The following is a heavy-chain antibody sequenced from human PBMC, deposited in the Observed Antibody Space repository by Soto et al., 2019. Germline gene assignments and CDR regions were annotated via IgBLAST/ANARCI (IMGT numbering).Heavy chain of an antibody. CDR1: GFTFSSHH. V-gene: IGHV3-48*02. CDR2: VNLKGAPT. CDR3: ARDFRFAVEL. J-gene: IGHJ3*01. Sequence: EEQLVESGGGLVEPGGSLRLSCVASGFTFSSHHMDWVRQAPGKGPEWVAYVNLKGAPTYYADSVKGRFTISRDNAQNSLFLQMNSLRDEDTAVYYCARDFRFAVELWGLGTMVTVSS.